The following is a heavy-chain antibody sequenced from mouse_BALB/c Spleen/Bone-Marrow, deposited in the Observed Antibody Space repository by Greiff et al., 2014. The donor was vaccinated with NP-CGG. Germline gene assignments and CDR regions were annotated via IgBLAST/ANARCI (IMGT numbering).Heavy chain of an antibody. D-gene: IGHD2-10*02. Sequence: QVQLKESGAELGRPGSSVKIFCQAFGYPFSSYWVRWGEQRAGQGLEWIGQIYPGDGETNYNGKFKGNATPTADKSSSTAYMQLISLTSEDSAVYFCARKYGDYWGQGTTLTVSS. V-gene: IGHV1-80*01. CDR1: GYPFSSYW. J-gene: IGHJ2*01. CDR3: ARKYGDY. CDR2: IYPGDGET.